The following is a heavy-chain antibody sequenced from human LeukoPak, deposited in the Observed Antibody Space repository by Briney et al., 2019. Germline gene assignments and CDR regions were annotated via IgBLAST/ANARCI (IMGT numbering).Heavy chain of an antibody. V-gene: IGHV4-4*07. CDR2: IYTSGST. D-gene: IGHD3-22*01. J-gene: IGHJ6*03. CDR1: GGSISGYY. Sequence: SETLPLTCTVSGGSISGYYWSWIRQPAGKGLEWIGRIYTSGSTNYNPSLKSRVTMSVDTSKNQFSLKLSSVTAADTAVYYCARDAPRYDSSGYYWDRGSYYYYYMDVWGKGTTVTVSS. CDR3: ARDAPRYDSSGYYWDRGSYYYYYMDV.